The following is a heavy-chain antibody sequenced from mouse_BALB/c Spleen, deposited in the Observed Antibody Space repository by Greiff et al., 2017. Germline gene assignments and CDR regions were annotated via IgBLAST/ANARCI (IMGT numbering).Heavy chain of an antibody. V-gene: IGHV5-17*02. Sequence: EVMLVESGGGLVQPGGSRKLSCAASGFTFSSFGMHWVRQAPEKGLEWVAYISSGSSTIYYADTVKGRFTISRDNPKNTLFLQMTSLRSEDTAMYYCARGGPPAWFAYWGQGTLVTVSA. CDR1: GFTFSSFG. J-gene: IGHJ3*01. D-gene: IGHD3-3*01. CDR2: ISSGSSTI. CDR3: ARGGPPAWFAY.